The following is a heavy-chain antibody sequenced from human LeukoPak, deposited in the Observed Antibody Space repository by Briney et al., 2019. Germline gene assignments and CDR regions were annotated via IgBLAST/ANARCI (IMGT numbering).Heavy chain of an antibody. Sequence: ASVKVSCKASGYTFTGYYMHWVRQAPGQGLEWMGRINPNSGGTNYAQKFQGRVTMTRDTSISTAYMELSRLRSDDTAVYYCARVGAVVIALFVYGGQGNLVTVSS. CDR3: ARVGAVVIALFVY. J-gene: IGHJ4*02. V-gene: IGHV1-2*06. D-gene: IGHD2-21*01. CDR2: INPNSGGT. CDR1: GYTFTGYY.